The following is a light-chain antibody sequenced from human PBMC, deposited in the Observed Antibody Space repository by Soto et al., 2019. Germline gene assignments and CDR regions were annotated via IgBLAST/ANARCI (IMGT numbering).Light chain of an antibody. V-gene: IGKV3-15*01. CDR2: GAS. J-gene: IGKJ1*01. Sequence: EIVMTQSPATLSVSPGERATLSCRAGQSISINLAWYQQKPGQAPRLLIYGASSRATGIPARFSGSGSGTEITLTIRSLQSEDFAVYYCQQYNNWPPAWTFGQGTKVDIK. CDR1: QSISIN. CDR3: QQYNNWPPAWT.